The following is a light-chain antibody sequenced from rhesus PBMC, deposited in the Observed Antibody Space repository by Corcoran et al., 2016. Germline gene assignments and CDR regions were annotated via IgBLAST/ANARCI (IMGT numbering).Light chain of an antibody. Sequence: DIQMTQSPSPLSASVGDTVTITCRASQSISSWLDWYQQKHGKAPKPLSYYASNLESGVPSRFSGTGSGTDLPLTIPNLQPEDFAIYYCQQHHSYPLAFGRGTKVGIK. CDR1: QSISSW. J-gene: IGKJ4*01. V-gene: IGKV1S3*01. CDR2: YAS. CDR3: QQHHSYPLA.